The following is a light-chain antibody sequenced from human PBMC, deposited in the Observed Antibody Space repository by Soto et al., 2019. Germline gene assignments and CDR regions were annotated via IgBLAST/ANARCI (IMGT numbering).Light chain of an antibody. CDR3: AAWDDSLIGVV. Sequence: QAVVTQPPSASGTPVQRVTISCSGSRSNIGINDVYWYQQLPGAAPKLVMFTDDQRPSGVPARFSGSTSGTSASLAISGLQSEDEADYYCAAWDDSLIGVVFGGGTKVTVL. J-gene: IGLJ2*01. CDR2: TDD. V-gene: IGLV1-44*01. CDR1: RSNIGIND.